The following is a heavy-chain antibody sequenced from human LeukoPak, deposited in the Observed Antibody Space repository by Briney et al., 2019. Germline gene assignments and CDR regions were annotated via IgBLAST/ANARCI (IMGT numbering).Heavy chain of an antibody. CDR1: GGSISSYY. J-gene: IGHJ4*02. CDR2: IYYSGST. D-gene: IGHD3-22*01. Sequence: SETPSLTCTVSGGSISSYYWSWLRQPPGKGLEWIGHIYYSGSTNYNPSLKSRVTISVDTSKNQFSLKLSSVTAADTAVYYCARGPYDSSDLGDYWGQGTLVTVSS. V-gene: IGHV4-59*01. CDR3: ARGPYDSSDLGDY.